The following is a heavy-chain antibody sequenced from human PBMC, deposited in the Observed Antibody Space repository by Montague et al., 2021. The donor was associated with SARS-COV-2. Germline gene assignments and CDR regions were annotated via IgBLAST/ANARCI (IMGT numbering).Heavy chain of an antibody. J-gene: IGHJ6*04. CDR3: ARGYTVTSFLDV. Sequence: SLRLSCAASGFTFSSYGMHWVRRAPGKGLEWVAVIWYDGSNKYYADSVKGRFTISRDNSKNTLYLQMNSLRAEDTAVYYCARGYTVTSFLDVWGKGTTVTVSS. CDR2: IWYDGSNK. CDR1: GFTFSSYG. V-gene: IGHV3-33*01. D-gene: IGHD4-17*01.